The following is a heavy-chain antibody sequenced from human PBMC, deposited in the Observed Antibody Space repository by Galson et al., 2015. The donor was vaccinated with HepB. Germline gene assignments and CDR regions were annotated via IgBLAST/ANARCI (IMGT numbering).Heavy chain of an antibody. V-gene: IGHV1-8*01. Sequence: SVKVSCKASGYTFTSYDIKWVRQASGHGLEWMGWVNPNRGDTGYAQKFQGRVTMTRNTSINTAYMELSSLRSEDTAVYYCARVPISNWGDGFDIWGQGTMVTVSA. J-gene: IGHJ3*02. CDR1: GYTFTSYD. CDR2: VNPNRGDT. D-gene: IGHD7-27*01. CDR3: ARVPISNWGDGFDI.